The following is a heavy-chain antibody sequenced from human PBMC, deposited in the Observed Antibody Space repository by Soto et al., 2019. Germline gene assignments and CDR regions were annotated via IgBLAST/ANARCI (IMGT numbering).Heavy chain of an antibody. CDR2: IYYSGST. CDR3: ARLWGWFGDY. V-gene: IGHV4-59*08. J-gene: IGHJ4*02. CDR1: GGSISSYY. D-gene: IGHD3-10*01. Sequence: QVQLQESGPGLVKPSETLSLTCTVSGGSISSYYWSWIRQPPGKGLEWIGYIYYSGSTNYNPSLKSRVTISVDTSKNQFSLQLSSLTAADTALYYCARLWGWFGDYWGQGTLVTVSS.